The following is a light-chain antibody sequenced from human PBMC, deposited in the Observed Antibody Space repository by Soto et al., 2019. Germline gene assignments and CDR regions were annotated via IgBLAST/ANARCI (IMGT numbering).Light chain of an antibody. CDR1: QGISSA. V-gene: IGKV1-13*02. CDR2: DAS. J-gene: IGKJ5*01. CDR3: QQFNSYPIT. Sequence: AIQLTQSPSSLSASVGDRVTITCRASQGISSALSWYQQKPGKAPKLLIYDASSLESGVPSRFSGSGSGTDFTLTSSSLQPEDFATYYCQQFNSYPITFGQGTRLEIK.